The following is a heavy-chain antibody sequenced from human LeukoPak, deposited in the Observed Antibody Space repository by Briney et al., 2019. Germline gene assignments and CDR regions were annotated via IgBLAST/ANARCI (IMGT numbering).Heavy chain of an antibody. J-gene: IGHJ4*02. CDR2: IYYSGST. D-gene: IGHD3-10*01. CDR3: ARDRGGSGSYDY. V-gene: IGHV4-31*03. CDR1: GGSISSGGYY. Sequence: PSETLSLTCTVSGGSISSGGYYWRWIRQHPGKGLEWIGYIYYSGSTYYNPSLKSRVTISVDTSKNQFSLKLSSVTAADTAVYYCARDRGGSGSYDYWGQGTLVTVSS.